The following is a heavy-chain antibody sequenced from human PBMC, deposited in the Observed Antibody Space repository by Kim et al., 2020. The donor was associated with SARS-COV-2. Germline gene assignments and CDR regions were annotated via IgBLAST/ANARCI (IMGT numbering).Heavy chain of an antibody. CDR1: GFTFSNYG. V-gene: IGHV3-33*01. CDR3: ARVFLAAPGPFDY. CDR2: IWNDGSNK. Sequence: GGSLRLSCAASGFTFSNYGVHWVRQAPGKGLEWVASIWNDGSNKDYGDSVKGRFTIFRDNSKNTLYLQMNSLRAEDTAVYYCARVFLAAPGPFDYWGQGTLVTVSS. J-gene: IGHJ4*02. D-gene: IGHD6-13*01.